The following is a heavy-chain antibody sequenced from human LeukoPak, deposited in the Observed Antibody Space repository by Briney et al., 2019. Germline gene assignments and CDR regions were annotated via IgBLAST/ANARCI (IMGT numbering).Heavy chain of an antibody. V-gene: IGHV1-69*04. J-gene: IGHJ4*02. CDR3: ARVDTYYYDSSGYSY. Sequence: ASVKLSCKASGGTFSSYAISWVRQAPGQGLEWMGRIIPILGIANYAQKFQGRVTITADKSTSTAYMELSSLRSEDTAVYYCARVDTYYYDSSGYSYWGQGTLVTVSS. CDR2: IIPILGIA. CDR1: GGTFSSYA. D-gene: IGHD3-22*01.